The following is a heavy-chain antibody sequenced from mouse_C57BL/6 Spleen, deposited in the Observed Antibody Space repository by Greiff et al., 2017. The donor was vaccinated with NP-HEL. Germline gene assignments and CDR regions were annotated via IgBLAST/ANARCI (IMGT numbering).Heavy chain of an antibody. D-gene: IGHD1-1*01. J-gene: IGHJ2*01. Sequence: SGAELARPGASVKLSCKASGYTFTSYGISWVKQRTGQGLEWIGEIYPRSGNTYYNEKFKGKATLTADKSSSTAYMELRSLTSEDSAVYFCARFGLTTVVATDYFDYWGQGTTLTVSS. CDR3: ARFGLTTVVATDYFDY. V-gene: IGHV1-81*01. CDR2: IYPRSGNT. CDR1: GYTFTSYG.